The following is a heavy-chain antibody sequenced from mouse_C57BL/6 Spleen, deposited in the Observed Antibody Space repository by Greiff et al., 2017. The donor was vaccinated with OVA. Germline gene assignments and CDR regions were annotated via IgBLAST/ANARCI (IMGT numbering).Heavy chain of an antibody. CDR3: ARGAQATHAMDY. CDR2: IDPSDSYT. D-gene: IGHD3-2*02. CDR1: GYTFTSYW. V-gene: IGHV1-69*01. Sequence: QVQLQQPGAELVMPGASVKLFCKASGYTFTSYWMHWVKQRPGQGLEWIGEIDPSDSYTNYNQKFKGKSTLTVDKSSSTAYMQLSSLTSEDSAVYYCARGAQATHAMDYWGQGTSVTVSS. J-gene: IGHJ4*01.